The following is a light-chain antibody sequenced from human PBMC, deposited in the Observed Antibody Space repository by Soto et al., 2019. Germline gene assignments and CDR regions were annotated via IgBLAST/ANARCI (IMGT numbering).Light chain of an antibody. CDR1: QSVSSSY. CDR3: QQYGSSPPWYT. Sequence: EIVLTQSPGTLSLSPGERATLSCRASQSVSSSYLAWYQQKPGQAPRLLIYGASSRATGIPDRFSGSGSGTDFTLTISRLEPEDFAVYYCQQYGSSPPWYTFGQGTKRAIK. CDR2: GAS. V-gene: IGKV3-20*01. J-gene: IGKJ2*01.